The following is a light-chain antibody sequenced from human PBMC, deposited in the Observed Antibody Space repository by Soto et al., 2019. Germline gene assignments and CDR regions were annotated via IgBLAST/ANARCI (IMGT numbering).Light chain of an antibody. CDR1: QSISVS. Sequence: IQMTQSPPTLSACVGDTVTITCRASQSISVSLAWYQQKPGKAPNLLIYDASTLQGGVPSRFSGSGSGTEFTLTVTSLQPEDFATYFCQQYDKYSTFGHGTQVDIK. CDR2: DAS. V-gene: IGKV1-5*01. J-gene: IGKJ1*01. CDR3: QQYDKYST.